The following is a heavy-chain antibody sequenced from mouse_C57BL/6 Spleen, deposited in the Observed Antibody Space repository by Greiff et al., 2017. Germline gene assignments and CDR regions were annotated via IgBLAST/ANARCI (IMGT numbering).Heavy chain of an antibody. Sequence: VKLQESGAELARPGASVKLSCKASGYTFTSYGISWVKQRTGQGLEWIGEIYPRSGNTYYNEKFKGKATLTADKSSSTAYMELRSLTSEDSAVYFCASGTDDYFDYWGQGTTLTVSS. CDR1: GYTFTSYG. V-gene: IGHV1-81*01. J-gene: IGHJ2*01. CDR3: ASGTDDYFDY. CDR2: IYPRSGNT. D-gene: IGHD4-1*01.